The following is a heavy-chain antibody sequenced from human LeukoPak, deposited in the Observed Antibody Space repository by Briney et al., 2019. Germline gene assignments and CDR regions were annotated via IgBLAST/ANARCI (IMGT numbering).Heavy chain of an antibody. J-gene: IGHJ5*02. V-gene: IGHV3-74*01. Sequence: GGSLRLCCAASGFTFSSYWMHWVRQAPGKGLVWVSRINSDGSSTSYADSVKGRFTISRDNAKNTLYLQMNSLRAEDTAVYYCARARGIAAAGNWFDPWGQGTLVTVSS. CDR3: ARARGIAAAGNWFDP. D-gene: IGHD6-13*01. CDR1: GFTFSSYW. CDR2: INSDGSST.